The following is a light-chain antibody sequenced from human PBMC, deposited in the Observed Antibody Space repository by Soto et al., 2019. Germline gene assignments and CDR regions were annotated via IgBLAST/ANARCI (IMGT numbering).Light chain of an antibody. V-gene: IGKV3-11*01. CDR2: DAS. CDR1: QSVSSY. Sequence: EILLTQSPATLPFSPGERLTLSCRASQSVSSYLAWYQQKNGQAPMLLIYDASNRATGIPARFSGSGYGTEFNLTISSLQTEDFGTYYCLQHNSYPITFGQGTRLEIK. J-gene: IGKJ5*01. CDR3: LQHNSYPIT.